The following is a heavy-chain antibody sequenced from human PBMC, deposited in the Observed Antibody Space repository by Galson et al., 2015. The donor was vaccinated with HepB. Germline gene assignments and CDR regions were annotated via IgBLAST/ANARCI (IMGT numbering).Heavy chain of an antibody. CDR2: IYYSGTT. D-gene: IGHD3-10*01. CDR3: ARHRRVLLWFGELLSPDNHYDMDV. Sequence: ETLSLTCTVSGGSISSTSFYWGWIRQPPGEGLEWIGSIYYSGTTYYNPSLKSRVTISVDTSKNEFSLKLKSVTAAETTVYYCARHRRVLLWFGELLSPDNHYDMDVWGQGTTVTVSS. J-gene: IGHJ6*02. CDR1: GGSISSTSFY. V-gene: IGHV4-39*01.